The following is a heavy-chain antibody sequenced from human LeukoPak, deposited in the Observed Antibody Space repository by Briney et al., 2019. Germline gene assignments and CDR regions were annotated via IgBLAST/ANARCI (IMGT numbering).Heavy chain of an antibody. CDR1: GFTFSSYE. V-gene: IGHV3-48*03. J-gene: IGHJ4*02. CDR3: AKFLIGYSYGKSKEYGYFDY. CDR2: ISSSGSTI. D-gene: IGHD5-18*01. Sequence: GGSLRLSCAASGFTFSSYEMNWVRQAPGKGLERVSYISSSGSTIYYADSVKGRFTISRDNAKNSLYLQMNSLRAEDTAVYYCAKFLIGYSYGKSKEYGYFDYWGQGTLVTVSS.